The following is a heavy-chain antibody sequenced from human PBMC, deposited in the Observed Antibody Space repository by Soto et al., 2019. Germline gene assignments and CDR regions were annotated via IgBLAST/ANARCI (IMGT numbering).Heavy chain of an antibody. CDR2: LYYSGST. V-gene: IGHV4-61*01. J-gene: IGHJ4*02. CDR3: ARGQAFWTGYYRMPYYFDY. Sequence: SETLSLTCTVSGGSVSSGSYYWSWIRQPPGKGLEYIGYLYYSGSTNYDPSLKSRVTISVDTPKNQFSLKLTSVTAADTAVYYCARGQAFWTGYYRMPYYFDYWGQGTRVTVSS. CDR1: GGSVSSGSYY. D-gene: IGHD3-3*01.